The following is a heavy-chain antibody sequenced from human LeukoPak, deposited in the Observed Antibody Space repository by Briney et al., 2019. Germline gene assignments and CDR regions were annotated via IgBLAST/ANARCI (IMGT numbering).Heavy chain of an antibody. CDR1: GFTFSNAW. Sequence: GGSLRLSCAASGFTFSNAWMNWVRQAPGKGLEWVGRIKSKTDGGTTDYAAPVKGRFTISRDDSKNTLYLQMNSLKTEDTAVYYCTTDKPPDRLLGPFGVVTYYGMDVWGQGTTVTVSS. V-gene: IGHV3-15*07. CDR2: IKSKTDGGTT. CDR3: TTDKPPDRLLGPFGVVTYYGMDV. J-gene: IGHJ6*02. D-gene: IGHD3-3*01.